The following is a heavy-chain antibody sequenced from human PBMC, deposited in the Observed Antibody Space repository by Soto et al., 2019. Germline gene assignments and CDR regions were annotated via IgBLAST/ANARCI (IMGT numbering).Heavy chain of an antibody. CDR2: IFYLGSS. D-gene: IGHD3-3*02. CDR3: ARHSLALRKNNWFDP. J-gene: IGHJ5*02. Sequence: SETLSLTCTVSGDSIISSDFYWGWVRQPPGKGLEWIGSIFYLGSSYYNPSLRSRVTMSVDTSKNQFSLRLRSVTAADTALYFCARHSLALRKNNWFDPWGQRIMVTVSS. V-gene: IGHV4-39*01. CDR1: GDSIISSDFY.